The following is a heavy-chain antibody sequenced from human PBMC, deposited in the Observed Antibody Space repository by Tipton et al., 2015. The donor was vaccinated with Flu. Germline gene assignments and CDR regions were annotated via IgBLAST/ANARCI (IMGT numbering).Heavy chain of an antibody. V-gene: IGHV3-33*01. Sequence: SLRLSCAASGFTFGSYGMYWVRQAPGKGLEWVAVIWYDGSNKNYGDSVKGRFTISRDNPKNTLYLQMNSLRVEDTGVYYCARMLKSYGMDVWGQGTTVTVSS. CDR1: GFTFGSYG. CDR3: ARMLKSYGMDV. CDR2: IWYDGSNK. D-gene: IGHD3-10*02. J-gene: IGHJ6*02.